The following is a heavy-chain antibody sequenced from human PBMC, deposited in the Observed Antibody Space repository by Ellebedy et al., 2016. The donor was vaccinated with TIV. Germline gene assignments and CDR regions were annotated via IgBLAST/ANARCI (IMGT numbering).Heavy chain of an antibody. Sequence: MPSETLSLTCTVSGGSISTYYWSWIRQPPGQGLEWIGYIYYSGYTEYNPSLKSRVTISLDTSKDQFSLRLSSVTAADTAVYYRARGPLRTFNWVYYYHGMDVWGQGTTVTVSS. CDR3: ARGPLRTFNWVYYYHGMDV. CDR2: IYYSGYT. D-gene: IGHD3-9*01. V-gene: IGHV4-59*08. CDR1: GGSISTYY. J-gene: IGHJ6*02.